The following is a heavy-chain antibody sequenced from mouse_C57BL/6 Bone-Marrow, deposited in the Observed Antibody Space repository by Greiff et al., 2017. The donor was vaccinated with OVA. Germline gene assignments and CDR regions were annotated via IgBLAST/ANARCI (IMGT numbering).Heavy chain of an antibody. V-gene: IGHV1-39*01. D-gene: IGHD2-2*01. J-gene: IGHJ4*01. CDR1: GYSFTDYN. Sequence: VQLQQSGPELVKPGASVKISCKASGYSFTDYNMNWVKQSNGQSLEWIGVINPNYGTTSYNQKFKGKATLTVDQSSSTAYMQLNSLTSEDSAVYDCARGYDGDYYAMDYWGQGTSVTVSS. CDR2: INPNYGTT. CDR3: ARGYDGDYYAMDY.